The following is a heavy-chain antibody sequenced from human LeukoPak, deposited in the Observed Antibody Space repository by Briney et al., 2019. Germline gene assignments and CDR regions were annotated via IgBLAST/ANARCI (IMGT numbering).Heavy chain of an antibody. CDR3: ARGGSTQFSYYYYYMDV. Sequence: SETLSLTCNVSGGSLANYYWGWIRQPPGKGLEWIGSISYSGTTYYTPSLNSRVTISVDTSKNQFSLKLSSVTAADTAVYYCARGGSTQFSYYYYYMDVWGKGTTVTISS. CDR1: GGSLANYY. CDR2: ISYSGTT. D-gene: IGHD1-26*01. J-gene: IGHJ6*03. V-gene: IGHV4-59*08.